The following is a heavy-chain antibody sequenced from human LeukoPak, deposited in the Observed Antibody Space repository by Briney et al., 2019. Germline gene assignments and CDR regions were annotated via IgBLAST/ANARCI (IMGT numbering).Heavy chain of an antibody. CDR1: GYTFTGYY. CDR3: ARVPHQYGMDV. J-gene: IGHJ6*02. V-gene: IGHV1-2*02. Sequence: GASVKVSCKASGYTFTGYYMHWVRQAPGQGLEWMGWINPNSGGTNYAQEFQGRVTMTRDTSISTAYMELSRLRSDDTAVYYCARVPHQYGMDVWGQGTTVTVSS. D-gene: IGHD2-2*01. CDR2: INPNSGGT.